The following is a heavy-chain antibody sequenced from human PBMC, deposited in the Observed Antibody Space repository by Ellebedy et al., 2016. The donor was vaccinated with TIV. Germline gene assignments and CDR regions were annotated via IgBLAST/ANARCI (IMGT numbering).Heavy chain of an antibody. Sequence: PGGSLRLSCEASGFAFSRYRMNWLRQAPGKGLEWLSYISSNSRTIDYADSVKGRFTISRDNAKNTLYLQMSSLRAEDTAVYYCARLAVAAPVDYWGQGTLVTVSS. CDR2: ISSNSRTI. CDR3: ARLAVAAPVDY. V-gene: IGHV3-48*04. D-gene: IGHD6-19*01. J-gene: IGHJ4*02. CDR1: GFAFSRYR.